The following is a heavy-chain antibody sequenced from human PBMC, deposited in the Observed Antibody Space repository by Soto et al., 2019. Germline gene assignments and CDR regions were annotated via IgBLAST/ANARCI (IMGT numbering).Heavy chain of an antibody. J-gene: IGHJ4*02. D-gene: IGHD3-10*01. CDR2: IFWNDDR. V-gene: IGHV2-5*01. Sequence: QITLTESGPTLVRPTQTLTLTCTFSGFSLTTSGVGVGWIRQPPGKAPEWLALIFWNDDRRYSPTLRNRITITKDTSKNQVVLMMTNMDPVDTATYYCAHRRLGPGWIYGSPSYYWDYWGQGTLVTVSS. CDR1: GFSLTTSGVG. CDR3: AHRRLGPGWIYGSPSYYWDY.